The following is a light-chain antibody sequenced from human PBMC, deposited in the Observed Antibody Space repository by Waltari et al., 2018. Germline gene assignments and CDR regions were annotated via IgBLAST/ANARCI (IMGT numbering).Light chain of an antibody. J-gene: IGKJ2*01. CDR2: NTY. Sequence: DIKMIQSPSSLSASVGDCVTITCRVSQDIGKSLTGVRQKPGKAPKSMIYNTYILQSGGPSKFSGSGTGTDFTLTISSLQPEDFATYYCQQYKSYPYTFGQGTNLETK. V-gene: IGKV1-16*02. CDR3: QQYKSYPYT. CDR1: QDIGKS.